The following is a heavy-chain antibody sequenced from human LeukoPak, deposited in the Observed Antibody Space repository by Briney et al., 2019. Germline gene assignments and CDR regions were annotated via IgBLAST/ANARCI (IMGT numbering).Heavy chain of an antibody. J-gene: IGHJ5*02. CDR3: AKDTGWSDP. V-gene: IGHV3-33*06. CDR2: IWYDGSNK. CDR1: GFTFSSYG. Sequence: GGSLRLSCAASGFTFSSYGMHWVRQAPGKGLEWVAVIWYDGSNKYYADSVKGRFTISRDNSKNTLYLQINSLRAEDTAVYYCAKDTGWSDPWGQGTLVTVSS. D-gene: IGHD2-8*02.